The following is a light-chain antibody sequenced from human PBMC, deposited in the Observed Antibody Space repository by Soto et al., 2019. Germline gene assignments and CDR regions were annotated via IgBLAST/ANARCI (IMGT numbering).Light chain of an antibody. Sequence: DILLTQSPSFLSASVGDRVTITCRASQAISTSLAWYQQKPGKAPKLLVYGASTLQSGVPSRFSGSGSGTQFTLTINSLQPEDCATYFCQQLNTYPLTFGPGTKLEIK. V-gene: IGKV1-9*01. CDR2: GAS. CDR1: QAISTS. J-gene: IGKJ2*01. CDR3: QQLNTYPLT.